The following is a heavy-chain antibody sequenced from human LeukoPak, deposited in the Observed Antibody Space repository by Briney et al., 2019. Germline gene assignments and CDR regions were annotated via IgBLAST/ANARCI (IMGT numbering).Heavy chain of an antibody. D-gene: IGHD5-18*01. V-gene: IGHV1-69*01. J-gene: IGHJ5*02. Sequence: SVKVSCKASGGTFSSYAISWVRQAPGQGLEWMGGIIPIFGTANYAQKFQGRVTITADESTSTAYMELSSLRSEDTAAYYCAQGSYGSPDWFDPWGQGTLVTVSS. CDR3: AQGSYGSPDWFDP. CDR1: GGTFSSYA. CDR2: IIPIFGTA.